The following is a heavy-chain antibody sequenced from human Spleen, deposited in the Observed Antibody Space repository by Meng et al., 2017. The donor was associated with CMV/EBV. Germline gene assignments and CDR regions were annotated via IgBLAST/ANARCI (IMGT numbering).Heavy chain of an antibody. Sequence: GGSLRLSCAGSGFTFSNYWMTWVRQAPGKGLEWVANIKYDGSEKYYVDSVKGRFTISRDNAKNSLYLEMSRLRAEDTSVYYCARQWPPDHWGQGTLVTVSS. CDR1: GFTFSNYW. J-gene: IGHJ5*02. D-gene: IGHD6-19*01. CDR2: IKYDGSEK. V-gene: IGHV3-7*01. CDR3: ARQWPPDH.